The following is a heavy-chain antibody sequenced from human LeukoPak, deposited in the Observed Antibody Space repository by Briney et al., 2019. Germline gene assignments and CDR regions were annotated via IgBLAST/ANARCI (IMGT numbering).Heavy chain of an antibody. CDR1: GYPFIDYY. Sequence: GASVKVSCKASGYPFIDYYLHWVRQAPGQGLEWMGCINPNTGDTNSAQKFQGRVTMTRDTSISTAYMELSRLRSDDTAVYYCARERVATDWFDPWGQGTLVTVSS. D-gene: IGHD5-12*01. V-gene: IGHV1-2*02. CDR2: INPNTGDT. J-gene: IGHJ5*02. CDR3: ARERVATDWFDP.